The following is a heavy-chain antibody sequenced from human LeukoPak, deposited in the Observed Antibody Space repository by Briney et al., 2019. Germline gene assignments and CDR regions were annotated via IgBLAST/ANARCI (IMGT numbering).Heavy chain of an antibody. CDR3: AICSYWYDYYDSGGYYPDAFDI. CDR2: IYSGGST. V-gene: IGHV3-53*01. Sequence: GGSLRLSCADSGFTVSSNYMSWVRPAPGKGLEWVSVIYSGGSTYYADSVKGRFTISRDNSMNTLYLQMNGLRAEDTAVYYCAICSYWYDYYDSGGYYPDAFDIWGQGTMVTVSS. CDR1: GFTVSSNY. J-gene: IGHJ3*02. D-gene: IGHD3-22*01.